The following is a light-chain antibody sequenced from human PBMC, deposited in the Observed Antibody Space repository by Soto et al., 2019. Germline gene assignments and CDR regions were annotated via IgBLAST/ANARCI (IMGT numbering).Light chain of an antibody. J-gene: IGKJ4*01. CDR3: QQYDNVPLT. V-gene: IGKV1-33*01. CDR1: QGIRND. CDR2: DIS. Sequence: IQMTQFPSSLSASVGDRVTITCRASQGIRNDLDWFQQKPGKAPKLLIYDISKLETGVPSRFSGSRSGTDFTFTISSLQPEDFATYYCQQYDNVPLTFGGGTKVDIK.